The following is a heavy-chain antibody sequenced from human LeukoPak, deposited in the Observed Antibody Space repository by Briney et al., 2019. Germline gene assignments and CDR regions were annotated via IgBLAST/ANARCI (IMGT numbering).Heavy chain of an antibody. Sequence: PGGSLRLSCAASGFTFSSYSMNWVRQAPGKGLEWVSSISSSSSYIYYADSVKGRFTISRDNAKNSLYLQMNSLRAEDTAVYYCARVESLERLLPHNWFDPWGQGTLVTVSS. D-gene: IGHD3-3*02. CDR3: ARVESLERLLPHNWFDP. CDR1: GFTFSSYS. V-gene: IGHV3-21*01. J-gene: IGHJ5*02. CDR2: ISSSSSYI.